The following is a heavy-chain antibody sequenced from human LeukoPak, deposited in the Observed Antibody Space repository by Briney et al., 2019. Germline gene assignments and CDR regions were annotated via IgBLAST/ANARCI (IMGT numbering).Heavy chain of an antibody. Sequence: ASVKVSCKASGYTFTHYALHWVRQAPGQRLEWMGWINAGNGDTEYSQKFEARVTMTRDTSATTVYMELSSLRSEDTAVYYCARISSSWSSCDYWGQGTLVTVSS. J-gene: IGHJ4*02. CDR3: ARISSSWSSCDY. CDR2: INAGNGDT. D-gene: IGHD6-13*01. V-gene: IGHV1-3*01. CDR1: GYTFTHYA.